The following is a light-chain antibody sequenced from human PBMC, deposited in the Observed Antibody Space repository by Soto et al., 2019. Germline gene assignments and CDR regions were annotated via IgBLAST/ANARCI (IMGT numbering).Light chain of an antibody. V-gene: IGLV2-23*01. J-gene: IGLJ1*01. CDR1: SSDVGSYNL. Sequence: QSALTQPASVSGSPGQSITISCTGPSSDVGSYNLVSWYQQHPGKAPKLMIYEGSKRPSGVSNRFSGSKSGNTASLTISGLQAEDEADYYCCSYAGSSTDYVFGTGTKLTVL. CDR2: EGS. CDR3: CSYAGSSTDYV.